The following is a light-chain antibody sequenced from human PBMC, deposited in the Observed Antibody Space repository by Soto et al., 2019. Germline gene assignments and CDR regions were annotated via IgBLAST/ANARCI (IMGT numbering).Light chain of an antibody. CDR1: SSDIGAYNY. CDR2: DVS. CDR3: CSYTRKDTLRYV. V-gene: IGLV2-14*01. J-gene: IGLJ1*01. Sequence: QSVLTQPASVSASPGQSITISCTGTSSDIGAYNYVSWYQLHPDKAPKLMIYDVSNRPSGVSNRFSGSKSGNTASLTISGLQAEDEADYYCCSYTRKDTLRYVFGTGTKVTVL.